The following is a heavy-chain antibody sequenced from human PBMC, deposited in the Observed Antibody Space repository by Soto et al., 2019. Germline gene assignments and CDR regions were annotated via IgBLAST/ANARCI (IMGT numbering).Heavy chain of an antibody. CDR2: IYYSGST. J-gene: IGHJ5*02. D-gene: IGHD3-10*01. CDR3: ARDRGRDWFDP. CDR1: GGSISSGDYY. Sequence: SETLSLTCTVSGGSISSGDYYWSWIRQPPGKGLEWIGYIYYSGSTYYNPSLKSRVTISVDTSKNQFSLKLSSVTAADTAVYYCARDRGRDWFDPWRQGTLVTVSS. V-gene: IGHV4-30-4*01.